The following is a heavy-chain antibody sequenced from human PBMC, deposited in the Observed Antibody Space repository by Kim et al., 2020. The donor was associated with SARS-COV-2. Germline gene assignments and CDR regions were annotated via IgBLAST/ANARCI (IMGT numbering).Heavy chain of an antibody. CDR1: GFTFSSYS. D-gene: IGHD2-2*02. CDR2: ISSSSSYI. Sequence: GGSLRLSCAASGFTFSSYSMNWVRQAPGKGLEWVSSISSSSSYIYYADSVKGRFTISRDNAKNSLYLQMNSLRAEDTAVYYCAHFGTQSLGRVVPAAIRWDYYYGMDVWGQGTTVTVSS. J-gene: IGHJ6*02. CDR3: AHFGTQSLGRVVPAAIRWDYYYGMDV. V-gene: IGHV3-21*01.